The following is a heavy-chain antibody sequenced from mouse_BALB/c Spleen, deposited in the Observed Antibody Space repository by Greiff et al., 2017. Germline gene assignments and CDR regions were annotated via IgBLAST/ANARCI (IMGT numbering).Heavy chain of an antibody. CDR3: ARGGYYDAMDY. Sequence: QVQLKQSGAELARPGASVKMSCKASGYTFTSYTMHWVKQRPGQGLEWIGYINPSSGYTNYNQKFKDKATLTADKSSSTAYMQLSSLTSEDSAVYYCARGGYYDAMDYWGQGTSVTVSS. V-gene: IGHV1-4*01. J-gene: IGHJ4*01. CDR2: INPSSGYT. D-gene: IGHD2-2*01. CDR1: GYTFTSYT.